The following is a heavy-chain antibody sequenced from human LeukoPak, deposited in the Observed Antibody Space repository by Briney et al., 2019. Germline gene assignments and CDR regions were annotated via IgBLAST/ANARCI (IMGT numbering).Heavy chain of an antibody. CDR3: AREGNPGGFDP. CDR1: GGSISSGSYY. D-gene: IGHD6-25*01. V-gene: IGHV4-61*02. Sequence: SQTLSLTCTVSGGSISSGSYYGSWIRQPAGKGLEWIGRVYTSGSINYNPSLKSRVTISVDTSKNQFSLKLSSVTAADTAVYYCAREGNPGGFDPWGQGTLVTVSS. CDR2: VYTSGSI. J-gene: IGHJ5*02.